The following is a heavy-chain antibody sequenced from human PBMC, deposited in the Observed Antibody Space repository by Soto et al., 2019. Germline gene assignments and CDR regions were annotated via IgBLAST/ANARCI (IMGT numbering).Heavy chain of an antibody. D-gene: IGHD6-13*01. J-gene: IGHJ4*02. CDR1: GYTFTSYA. CDR3: ARDDGSTWCLDS. V-gene: IGHV1-3*05. CDR2: IHAGNGDT. Sequence: QVQLVQSGAEEKKPGASVKVSCTASGYTFTSYAMHWVRQAPGQSLEWIGWIHAGNGDTQYSQKFHDRXXIXRXXSATTAYMELSSLRSEDTAVYYCARDDGSTWCLDSWGQGTLVTVSS.